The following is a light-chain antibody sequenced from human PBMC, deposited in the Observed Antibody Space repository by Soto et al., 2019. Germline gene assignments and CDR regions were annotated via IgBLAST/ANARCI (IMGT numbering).Light chain of an antibody. J-gene: IGKJ2*01. CDR3: QQYYNTPSYT. V-gene: IGKV4-1*01. CDR2: WAS. Sequence: DIVMTQSPDSLAVSLGERATINCKSSQNVLYKSNNENYLAWYQQKPGQPPKLLIYWASTRKPGVPDRFSGSWSGSNFTLTISSLQAEDSAVYYSQQYYNTPSYTFGQSTQLEI. CDR1: QNVLYKSNNENY.